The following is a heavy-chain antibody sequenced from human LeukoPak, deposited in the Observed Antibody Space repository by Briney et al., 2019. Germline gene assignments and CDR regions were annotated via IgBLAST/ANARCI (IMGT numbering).Heavy chain of an antibody. CDR2: ISWNSGSI. D-gene: IGHD6-13*01. CDR1: GFTFDDYA. V-gene: IGHV3-9*01. Sequence: GGSLRLSCAASGFTFDDYAMHWVRQAPGKGLEWVSGISWNSGSIGYADSVKGRFTISRDNSKNTLYLQMNSLRAEDTAVYYCARERGSSWGYFDYWGQGTLVTVSS. CDR3: ARERGSSWGYFDY. J-gene: IGHJ4*02.